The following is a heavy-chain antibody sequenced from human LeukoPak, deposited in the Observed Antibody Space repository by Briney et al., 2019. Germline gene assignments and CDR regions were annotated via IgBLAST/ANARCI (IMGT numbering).Heavy chain of an antibody. CDR1: GITVSSNF. J-gene: IGHJ4*02. CDR3: ARGGGSGYDSWQPMTDDY. Sequence: QPGGSLRLSCAASGITVSSNFMSWVRQAPGKGLEWVSVIYSGGSGGSTYYADSVKGRFTISRDNAKNTLYLQMNSLRAEDTAVYYCARGGGSGYDSWQPMTDDYWGQGTLVTVSS. V-gene: IGHV3-53*01. CDR2: IYSGGSGGST. D-gene: IGHD5-12*01.